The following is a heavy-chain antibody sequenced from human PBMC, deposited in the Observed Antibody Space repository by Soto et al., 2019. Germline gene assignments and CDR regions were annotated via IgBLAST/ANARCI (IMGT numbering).Heavy chain of an antibody. D-gene: IGHD1-1*01. Sequence: TLSLTCTVSGGSISSGGYYWSWIRQHPGKGLQWIGYIYYSWSTYYNPSLKTRVTISVDTSKNQFSLKLSSVTAADTAVYYCARWERGSLGYYYFEYFWPRTLLTVCS. V-gene: IGHV4-31*03. CDR2: IYYSWST. J-gene: IGHJ4*02. CDR1: GGSISSGGYY. CDR3: ARWERGSLGYYYFEY.